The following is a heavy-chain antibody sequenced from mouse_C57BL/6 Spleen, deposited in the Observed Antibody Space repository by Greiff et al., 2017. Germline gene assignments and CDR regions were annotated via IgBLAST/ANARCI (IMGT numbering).Heavy chain of an antibody. Sequence: EVQRVESGGGLVQPKGSLKLSCAASGFSFNTYAMNWVRQAPGKGVEWVARIRSKSNNYATYYADSVKARFTIARDDSERMLYLQMKNLKTEDTALYYCVRQRGYAMDYGGQGTSVTVSS. CDR2: IRSKSNNYAT. CDR3: VRQRGYAMDY. CDR1: GFSFNTYA. V-gene: IGHV10-1*01. J-gene: IGHJ4*01.